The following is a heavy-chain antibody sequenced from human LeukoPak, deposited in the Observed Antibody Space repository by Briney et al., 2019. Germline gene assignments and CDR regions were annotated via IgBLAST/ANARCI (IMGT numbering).Heavy chain of an antibody. CDR1: GFTFSSYS. V-gene: IGHV3-30*02. Sequence: PGGSLRLSCAASGFTFSSYSMNWVRQAPGKGLEWVAFMGYDGSNKYYADSVKGRFTISRDNSKNTLYLLMDSLRTEDTAVYYCAKEGGYYDFWSGYYRGFDYWGQGTLVTVSS. CDR3: AKEGGYYDFWSGYYRGFDY. D-gene: IGHD3-3*01. CDR2: MGYDGSNK. J-gene: IGHJ4*02.